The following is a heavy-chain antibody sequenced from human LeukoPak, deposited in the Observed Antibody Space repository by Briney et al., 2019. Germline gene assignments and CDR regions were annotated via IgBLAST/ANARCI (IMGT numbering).Heavy chain of an antibody. CDR1: GFSFSRYA. CDR3: ARVRYELFTSYALDF. Sequence: GGSLRLSCAASGFSFSRYAMYWVRQAPGKGLEWVTCISCDGRNKNYGDSVKDRLPISRDNSKSMLYLQMSSLRTEDTAVYYCARVRYELFTSYALDFWGQGTMVTVPS. D-gene: IGHD3-16*01. CDR2: ISCDGRNK. V-gene: IGHV3-30*04. J-gene: IGHJ3*01.